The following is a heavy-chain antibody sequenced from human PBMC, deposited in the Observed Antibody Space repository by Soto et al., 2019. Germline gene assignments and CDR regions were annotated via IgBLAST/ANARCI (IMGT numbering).Heavy chain of an antibody. CDR2: ISSSSSYI. J-gene: IGHJ6*02. D-gene: IGHD4-17*01. V-gene: IGHV3-21*01. Sequence: GGSLRLSCAASGFTFSSYSMNWVRQAPGKGLEWVSSISSSSSYIYYADSVKGRFTISRDNAKNSLYLQMNSLRAEDTAVYYCARDRTAKGYGDYVYYGMDVWGQGTTVTVSS. CDR3: ARDRTAKGYGDYVYYGMDV. CDR1: GFTFSSYS.